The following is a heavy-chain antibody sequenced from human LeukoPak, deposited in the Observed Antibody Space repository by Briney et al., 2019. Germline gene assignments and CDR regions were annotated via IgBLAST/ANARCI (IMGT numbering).Heavy chain of an antibody. CDR3: ARDPLPAAGIYYFDY. Sequence: ASVKVSCKASGYTFTSYYMHWVRQAPGQGLXWMGIINPSGGSTSYAQKFQGRVTMTRDTSTSTVYMELSSLRSEDTAVYYCARDPLPAAGIYYFDYWGQGTLVTVSS. CDR2: INPSGGST. D-gene: IGHD6-13*01. V-gene: IGHV1-46*01. CDR1: GYTFTSYY. J-gene: IGHJ4*02.